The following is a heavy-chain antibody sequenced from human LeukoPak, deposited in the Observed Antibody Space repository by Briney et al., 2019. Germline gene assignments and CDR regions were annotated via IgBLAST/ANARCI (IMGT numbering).Heavy chain of an antibody. CDR3: ARDVIRYCSSTSCYKYYYYYYMDV. D-gene: IGHD2-2*02. V-gene: IGHV1-69*05. J-gene: IGHJ6*03. CDR1: GGTFSSYA. CDR2: IIPIFGTA. Sequence: GASVKVSCKASGGTFSSYAISWVRQAPGQGLEWMGGIIPIFGTANYAQKFQGRVTITTDESTSTAYMELSSLRSEDTAVYYCARDVIRYCSSTSCYKYYYYYYMDVWGKGTTVTVSS.